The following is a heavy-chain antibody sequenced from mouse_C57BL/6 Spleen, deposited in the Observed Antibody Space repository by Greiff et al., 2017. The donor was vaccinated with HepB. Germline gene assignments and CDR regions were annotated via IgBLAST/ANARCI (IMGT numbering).Heavy chain of an antibody. CDR1: GYTFTDYE. J-gene: IGHJ3*01. CDR3: TRSRDYPFAY. CDR2: IDPETGGT. V-gene: IGHV1-15*01. Sequence: VQLQQSGAELVRPGASVTLSCKASGYTFTDYEMHWVKQTPVHGLEWIGAIDPETGGTAYNQKFKGKAILTADKSSSTAYMELRSLTSEDSAVYYCTRSRDYPFAYWGQGTLVTVSA. D-gene: IGHD2-4*01.